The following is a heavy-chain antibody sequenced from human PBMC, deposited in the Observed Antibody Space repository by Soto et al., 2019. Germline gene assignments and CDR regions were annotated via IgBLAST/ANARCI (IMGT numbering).Heavy chain of an antibody. CDR1: GFSFSSYT. J-gene: IGHJ5*01. V-gene: IGHV3-21*01. CDR3: ARAHEVAWFDS. D-gene: IGHD2-15*01. CDR2: ITNRGTHT. Sequence: PGGSLRLSCAASGFSFSSYTMNWVRQAPGKGLQWVSSITNRGTHTYSADSVKGRFIISRDNDKNSLYLQMNNLRAEDTAIYFCARAHEVAWFDSWGLGTLVTVSS.